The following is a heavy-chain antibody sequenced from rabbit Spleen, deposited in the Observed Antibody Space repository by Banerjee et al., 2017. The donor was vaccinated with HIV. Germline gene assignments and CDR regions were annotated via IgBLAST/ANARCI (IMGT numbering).Heavy chain of an antibody. Sequence: QSLEESGGDLVKPGASLTLTCTASGVSFSSSSYVCWVRQAPGKGLEWIACIDAGCSGLTYAASWARGLFTCTKTSSNTVILQMTSLTAADTATYFCARDTSSSFSTYGMDLWGPGTLVTVS. CDR3: ARDTSSSFSTYGMDL. D-gene: IGHD1-1*01. J-gene: IGHJ6*01. V-gene: IGHV1S40*01. CDR2: IDAGCSGLT. CDR1: GVSFSSSSY.